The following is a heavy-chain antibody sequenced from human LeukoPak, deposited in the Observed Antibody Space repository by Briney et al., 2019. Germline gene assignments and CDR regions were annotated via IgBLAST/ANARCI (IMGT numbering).Heavy chain of an antibody. V-gene: IGHV3-73*01. D-gene: IGHD1-26*01. Sequence: PGGSLKLSCAASGFTFSDCSIHWVRQASGKGLEWVGLIDKKTKNYETAYAESVRGRFTISRDDSKNTAYLQMDSLEIEDTALYYCTRDAGTYNWLDPWGQGTLGTVSS. CDR3: TRDAGTYNWLDP. CDR2: IDKKTKNYET. J-gene: IGHJ5*02. CDR1: GFTFSDCS.